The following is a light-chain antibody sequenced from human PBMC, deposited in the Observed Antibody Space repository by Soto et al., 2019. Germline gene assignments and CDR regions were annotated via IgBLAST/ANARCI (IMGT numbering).Light chain of an antibody. CDR3: TSYAGSNDRYV. Sequence: LTQPASVSGSPGQSITMSCALTSIDVGHYNYVSWYQQHPGKAPKLMIYEVSQRPSGVPDRFSGSKSGNTASLTVSGLQPEDEADYYCTSYAGSNDRYVFGTGTKVTVL. V-gene: IGLV2-8*01. J-gene: IGLJ1*01. CDR1: SIDVGHYNY. CDR2: EVS.